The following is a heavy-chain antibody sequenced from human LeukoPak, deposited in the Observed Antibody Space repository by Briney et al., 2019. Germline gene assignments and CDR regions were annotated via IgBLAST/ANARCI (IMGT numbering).Heavy chain of an antibody. CDR3: PRDYIRRGSYPRGGYFDY. CDR2: ISSSSSHI. V-gene: IGHV3-21*01. J-gene: IGHJ4*02. CDR1: GFTFSSHS. Sequence: GGSLRLSCAVSGFTFSSHSVNWVRQAQGGGLDWVSSISSSSSHIYYADSVKGRFTSCRDNANKSLYLQVNCVRAEHPAVCDCPRDYIRRGSYPRGGYFDYWGQGTLVTVSS. D-gene: IGHD1-26*01.